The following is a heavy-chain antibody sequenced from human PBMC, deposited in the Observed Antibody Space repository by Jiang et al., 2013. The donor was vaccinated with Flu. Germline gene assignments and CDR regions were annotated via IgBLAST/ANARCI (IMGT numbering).Heavy chain of an antibody. CDR3: ASRIVRQESDAFDI. CDR1: GYSFTSYW. Sequence: GAEVKKPGESLRISCKGSGYSFTSYWISWVRQMPGQGLEWMGKIFPSDSYANYSPSFQGHVTISADKSISTAYLQWSSLKASDTAMYYCASRIVRQESDAFDIWGQGTMVTVSS. J-gene: IGHJ3*02. CDR2: IFPSDSYA. V-gene: IGHV5-10-1*01. D-gene: IGHD2-15*01.